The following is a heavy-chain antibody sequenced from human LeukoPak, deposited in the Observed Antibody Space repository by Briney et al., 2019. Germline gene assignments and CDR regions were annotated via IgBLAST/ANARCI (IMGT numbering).Heavy chain of an antibody. CDR3: ARGPHGRIYDILTGFDY. D-gene: IGHD3-9*01. CDR1: GYTFTSYY. V-gene: IGHV1-2*06. CDR2: INPNSGGT. J-gene: IGHJ4*02. Sequence: ASVKVSCKASGYTFTSYYMHWVRQAPGQGLEWMGLINPNSGGTNYAQKFQGRVTMTRDTSISTAYMELSRLRSDDTAVYYCARGPHGRIYDILTGFDYWGQGTLVTVSS.